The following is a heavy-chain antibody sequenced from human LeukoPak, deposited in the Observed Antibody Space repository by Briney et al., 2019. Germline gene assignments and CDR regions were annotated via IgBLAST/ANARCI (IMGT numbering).Heavy chain of an antibody. CDR2: ISYDGSDK. CDR3: AKDRPRYYGMDV. J-gene: IGHJ6*02. CDR1: GFTFSSSG. Sequence: GGSLRLSCAASGFTFSSSGMHWVRQGPGKGLEWVAVISYDGSDKYYADSVKGRFTISRDNSKNTLYLQMNSLRAEDTAVYYSAKDRPRYYGMDVWGQGTTVTVSS. V-gene: IGHV3-30*18. D-gene: IGHD6-6*01.